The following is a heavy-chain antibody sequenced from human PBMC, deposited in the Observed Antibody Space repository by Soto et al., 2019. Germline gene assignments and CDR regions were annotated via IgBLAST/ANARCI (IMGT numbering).Heavy chain of an antibody. CDR1: GLTFSTYG. D-gene: IGHD2-2*01. J-gene: IGHJ4*02. CDR3: VKDSLGGMTPVFMPGPD. CDR2: ISNDVRNI. Sequence: PGGSLRLSCAVSGLTFSTYGFHWVRQAPGKGLEWVAVISNDVRNIHYAESVKGRFTISRDNSKNTLYLQMNSLRPNDTAVYYCVKDSLGGMTPVFMPGPDWGQGTLVSVSS. V-gene: IGHV3-30*18.